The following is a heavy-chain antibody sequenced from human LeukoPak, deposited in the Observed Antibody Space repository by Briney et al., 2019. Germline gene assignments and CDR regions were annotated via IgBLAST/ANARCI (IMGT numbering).Heavy chain of an antibody. Sequence: ASVKVSCKASGGTFSSYAISWVRQAPGQGLEWMGGIIPIFGTANYAQKFQGRVTITADESTSTAYMELSSLRSEDTAVYYCASGARDIVVVSAAIFLGYYYGMDVWGQGTTVTVSS. V-gene: IGHV1-69*01. J-gene: IGHJ6*02. CDR2: IIPIFGTA. CDR3: ASGARDIVVVSAAIFLGYYYGMDV. D-gene: IGHD2-2*01. CDR1: GGTFSSYA.